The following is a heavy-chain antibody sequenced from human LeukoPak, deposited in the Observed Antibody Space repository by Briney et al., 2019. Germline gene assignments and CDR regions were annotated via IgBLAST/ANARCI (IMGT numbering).Heavy chain of an antibody. V-gene: IGHV4-59*08. CDR3: ARQASKIVVVPAATPYQTYYFDY. J-gene: IGHJ4*02. Sequence: SETLSLTCTVSGGSISSYYWSWIRQPPGKGLEWVWYIYYSGSTNYNPSLKSRVTISADTSKNKFSLKLSSMTAADTAVYYCARQASKIVVVPAATPYQTYYFDYWGQGTLVTVSS. D-gene: IGHD2-2*01. CDR1: GGSISSYY. CDR2: IYYSGST.